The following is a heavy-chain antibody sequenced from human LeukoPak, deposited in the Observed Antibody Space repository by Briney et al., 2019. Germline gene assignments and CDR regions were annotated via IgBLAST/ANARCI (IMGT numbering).Heavy chain of an antibody. D-gene: IGHD3-22*01. V-gene: IGHV4-30-4*01. J-gene: IGHJ5*02. CDR1: GGSISSGDYY. Sequence: SETLSLTCTVSGGSISSGDYYWRWLRQPPGKGLEWIAYMYYSGSTYYNPSLKSRFTMTADTSKNQLSLKLSSVTAADTAVYYCARPYYYDSRIDPWGQGILVTVSS. CDR2: MYYSGST. CDR3: ARPYYYDSRIDP.